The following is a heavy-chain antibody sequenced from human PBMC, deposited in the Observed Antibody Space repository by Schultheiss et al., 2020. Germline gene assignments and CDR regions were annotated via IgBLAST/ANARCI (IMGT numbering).Heavy chain of an antibody. V-gene: IGHV1-46*01. CDR2: INPSGGST. CDR3: ARTDIVVVVAATSRSYYYYGMDV. J-gene: IGHJ6*02. CDR1: GYTFTGYY. D-gene: IGHD2-15*01. Sequence: ASVKVSCKASGYTFTGYYMHWVRQAPGQGLEWMGIINPSGGSTSYAQKFQGRVTMTRDTSTSTVYMELSSLRSEDTAEYYCARTDIVVVVAATSRSYYYYGMDVWGQGTTVTVSS.